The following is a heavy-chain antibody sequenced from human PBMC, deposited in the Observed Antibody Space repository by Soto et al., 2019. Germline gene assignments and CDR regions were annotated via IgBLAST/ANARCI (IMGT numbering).Heavy chain of an antibody. CDR1: GGSINSSDYL. J-gene: IGHJ4*02. CDR2: IYYSGST. D-gene: IGHD6-25*01. CDR3: ARHEAGWYFDS. Sequence: SETLSLTCTVSGGSINSSDYLWGWIRQPPGKGLEWIGSIYYSGSTYYNPSLESRVTISVDTSKNQFSLKLRSVTAADTAVYYCARHEAGWYFDSWGQGTLVTVSS. V-gene: IGHV4-39*01.